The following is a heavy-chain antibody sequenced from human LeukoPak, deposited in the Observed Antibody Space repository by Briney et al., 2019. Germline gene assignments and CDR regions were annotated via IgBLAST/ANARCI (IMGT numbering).Heavy chain of an antibody. D-gene: IGHD6-19*01. CDR1: GFTFSSYA. V-gene: IGHV3-23*01. Sequence: GGSLRLSCAASGFTFSSYAMSWVRQAPGKGLEWVSAISGSGGSTYYADSVKGRFTISRDNSKNTLYLQMNSLRAEDTAVYYCAIWYSSGPGGSDYWGQGTLVTVSS. J-gene: IGHJ4*02. CDR2: ISGSGGST. CDR3: AIWYSSGPGGSDY.